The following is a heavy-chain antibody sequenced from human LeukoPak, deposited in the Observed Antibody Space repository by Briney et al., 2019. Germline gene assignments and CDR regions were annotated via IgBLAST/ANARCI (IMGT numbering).Heavy chain of an antibody. CDR1: GFTFSSYG. Sequence: AGGSLRLSCAASGFTFSSYGMHWVRQAPGKGLEWVAVIWHDGSNKYYADSVKGRFTISRDNSKNTLYLQMNSLRAEDTAVYYCAKDVLRLSHYFDYWGQGTLVTVSS. D-gene: IGHD5-12*01. J-gene: IGHJ4*02. CDR3: AKDVLRLSHYFDY. V-gene: IGHV3-33*06. CDR2: IWHDGSNK.